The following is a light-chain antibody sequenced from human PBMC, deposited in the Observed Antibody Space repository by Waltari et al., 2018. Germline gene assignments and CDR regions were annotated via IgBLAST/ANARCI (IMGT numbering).Light chain of an antibody. Sequence: QSALTQPASVSGSAGQSIAIPCSGTTSDIGRYNYVSWYQQHPGNAPRLIIYDVSRWPSGVSNRFIGSKSGITASLAISGLQAEDEGDYFCASYTSSNTVIFGGGTRVTVL. V-gene: IGLV2-14*03. CDR1: TSDIGRYNY. CDR3: ASYTSSNTVI. CDR2: DVS. J-gene: IGLJ2*01.